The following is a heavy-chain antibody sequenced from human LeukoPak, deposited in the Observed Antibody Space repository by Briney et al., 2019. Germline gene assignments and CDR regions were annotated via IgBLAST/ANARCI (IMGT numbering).Heavy chain of an antibody. D-gene: IGHD3-3*02. CDR2: IISDASST. V-gene: IGHV3-74*01. J-gene: IGHJ4*02. CDR1: GFTFSSYW. Sequence: GGSLRLSCAASGFTFSSYWMHWVRQAPGKGLFWVSRIISDASSTLYADSVKGRFTISRDNSQNTLYLQMNSLRAADTAVYYCAKGGIRSGPVYFDYWGQGTLVTVSS. CDR3: AKGGIRSGPVYFDY.